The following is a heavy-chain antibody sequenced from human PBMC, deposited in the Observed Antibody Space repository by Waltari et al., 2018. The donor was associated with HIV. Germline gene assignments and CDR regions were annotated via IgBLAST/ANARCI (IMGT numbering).Heavy chain of an antibody. CDR3: ATGAITIFGVVQDY. D-gene: IGHD3-3*01. CDR2: INIEGSST. CDR1: GFTSSSSR. V-gene: IGHV3-74*01. J-gene: IGHJ4*02. Sequence: EVQLVESGGGLVQPGGSLRLPWAAPGFTSSSSRLPWVPHAPGKGLVWVSRINIEGSSTSYADSVKGRFTISRDNAKNTLYLQMNSLRAEDTAVYYCATGAITIFGVVQDYWGQGTLVTVSS.